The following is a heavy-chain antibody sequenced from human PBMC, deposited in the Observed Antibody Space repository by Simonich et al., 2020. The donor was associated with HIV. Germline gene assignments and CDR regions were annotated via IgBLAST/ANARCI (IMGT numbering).Heavy chain of an antibody. V-gene: IGHV4-34*01. J-gene: IGHJ4*02. Sequence: QVQLQQWGAGLLKPSETLSLTCAVYGGSFSGYYWSWIPQPPGKGLEWIGEINHSGSTNDNPSLKSRVTISVDTSKNQFSLKLSSVTAADTAVYYCARVQYYGSGSPFFDYWGQGTLVTVSS. CDR1: GGSFSGYY. CDR3: ARVQYYGSGSPFFDY. CDR2: INHSGST. D-gene: IGHD3-10*01.